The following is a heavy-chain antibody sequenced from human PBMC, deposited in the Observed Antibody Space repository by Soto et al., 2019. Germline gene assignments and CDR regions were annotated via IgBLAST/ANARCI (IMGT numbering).Heavy chain of an antibody. CDR1: GFTFSSYA. CDR3: ATDRAATPAH. D-gene: IGHD1-1*01. Sequence: QMQLVESGGGVVQPGRSLRLSCAVSGFTFSSYAMHWVRQAPGKGLEWLAVISHDGSYRDSVTGRFTISRDDSKNMLYLEMNNLRGEDTAVYYCATDRAATPAHWGQGTLVTVSS. J-gene: IGHJ1*01. V-gene: IGHV3-30*04. CDR2: ISHDG.